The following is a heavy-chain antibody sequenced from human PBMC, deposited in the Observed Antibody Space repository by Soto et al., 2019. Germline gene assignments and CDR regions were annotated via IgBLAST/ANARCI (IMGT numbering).Heavy chain of an antibody. CDR3: AKETGYCSGGSCYDYYYYGMDV. V-gene: IGHV3-9*01. CDR1: GFTFDDYA. Sequence: LRLSCAASGFTFDDYAMHWVRQAPGKGLEWVSGISWNSGSIGYADSVKGRFTISRDNAKNSLYLQMNSLRAEDTALYYCAKETGYCSGGSCYDYYYYGMDVWGQGTTVTVSS. CDR2: ISWNSGSI. J-gene: IGHJ6*02. D-gene: IGHD2-15*01.